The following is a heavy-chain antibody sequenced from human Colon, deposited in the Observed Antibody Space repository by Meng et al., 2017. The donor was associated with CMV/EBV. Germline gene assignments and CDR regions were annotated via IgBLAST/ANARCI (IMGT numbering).Heavy chain of an antibody. Sequence: GGGCVKLGRSLDLSCAASGFTFSSYGMHWVRQAPGKGLEWVAFISYDGSNKYYADSVKGRFTISRDSSKNTLYLQMNSLRADDTAVYYCARDSGSSLRYFDYWGQGTLVTVSS. CDR3: ARDSGSSLRYFDY. CDR2: ISYDGSNK. J-gene: IGHJ4*02. V-gene: IGHV3-30*03. CDR1: GFTFSSYG. D-gene: IGHD1-26*01.